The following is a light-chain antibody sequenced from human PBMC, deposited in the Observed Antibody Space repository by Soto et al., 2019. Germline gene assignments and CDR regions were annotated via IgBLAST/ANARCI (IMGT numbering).Light chain of an antibody. CDR2: GAS. CDR1: QSVNNDY. CDR3: QQYGSSPWT. Sequence: EIVLTQSPGTLSLSQGERAALSCRASQSVNNDYLAWYHQKPGRAPRLVIYGASKRATGIPDRFSGSGSGTDFTLTISRLEPEDFAVYYCQQYGSSPWTFGQGTNVEIK. J-gene: IGKJ1*01. V-gene: IGKV3-20*01.